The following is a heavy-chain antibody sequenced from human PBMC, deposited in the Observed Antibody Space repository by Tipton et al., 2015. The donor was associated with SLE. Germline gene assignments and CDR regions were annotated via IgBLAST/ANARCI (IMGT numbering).Heavy chain of an antibody. CDR3: ARVGYSYGRGDY. V-gene: IGHV4-39*07. D-gene: IGHD5-18*01. CDR2: IYYSGST. J-gene: IGHJ4*02. Sequence: TLSLTCTVSGGSISSSSFYWGWVRQPPGKGLEWIGSIYYSGSTYYNPPLKSRVTISVDTSKNQFSLKLSSVTAADTAVYYCARVGYSYGRGDYWGQGTLVTVSS. CDR1: GGSISSSSFY.